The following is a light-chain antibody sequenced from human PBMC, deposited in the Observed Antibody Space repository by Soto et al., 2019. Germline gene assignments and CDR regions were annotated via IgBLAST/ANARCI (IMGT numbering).Light chain of an antibody. CDR1: SSNIESNY. V-gene: IGLV1-47*01. Sequence: QAVVTQPPSASGTPGQRVTISCSGSSSNIESNYVYWYQQLPGTAPKLLIYRNNQRPSGVPDRFSGSKSGTSASLAISGLRSEDEADYYCAAWDDSLSGPVFGGGTKLTVL. J-gene: IGLJ2*01. CDR2: RNN. CDR3: AAWDDSLSGPV.